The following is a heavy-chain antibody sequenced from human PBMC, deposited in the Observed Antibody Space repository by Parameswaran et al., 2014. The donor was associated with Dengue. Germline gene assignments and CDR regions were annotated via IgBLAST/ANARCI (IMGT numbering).Heavy chain of an antibody. Sequence: WVRQAPGQGLEWMGWISAYNGNTNYAQKLQGRVTMTTDTSTSTAYMELRSLRSDDTAVYYCARGSEDGDYYFDYWGQGTLVTVSS. CDR2: ISAYNGNT. V-gene: IGHV1-18*01. D-gene: IGHD4-17*01. CDR3: ARGSEDGDYYFDY. J-gene: IGHJ4*02.